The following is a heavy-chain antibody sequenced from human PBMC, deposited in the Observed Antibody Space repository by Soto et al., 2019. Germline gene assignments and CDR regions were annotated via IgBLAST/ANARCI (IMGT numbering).Heavy chain of an antibody. CDR1: GGSISSGGFS. J-gene: IGHJ6*02. D-gene: IGHD5-18*01. V-gene: IGHV4-30-2*01. Sequence: PSETLSLTCAVSGGSISSGGFSWNWIRQPPGKGLEWIGYIYHTETTFYNPSLKSRVTISLDRSRNQFSLKLTSMTAADTALYYCARGYSLGPPYYYGMDVWGQGTTVTVSS. CDR3: ARGYSLGPPYYYGMDV. CDR2: IYHTETT.